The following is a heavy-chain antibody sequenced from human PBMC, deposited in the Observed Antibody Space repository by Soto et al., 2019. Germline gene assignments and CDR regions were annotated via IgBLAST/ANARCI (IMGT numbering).Heavy chain of an antibody. D-gene: IGHD6-6*01. Sequence: ASVKVSCKASGYTFTSYAMHWVRQAPGQRLEWMGWINAGNGNTKYSQKFQGRVTITSDTSASTAYMELSSLRSEDTAVYFCVIDRPYSSSSRFDYWSQRKLVTVSS. CDR3: VIDRPYSSSSRFDY. CDR2: INAGNGNT. CDR1: GYTFTSYA. V-gene: IGHV1-3*01. J-gene: IGHJ4*02.